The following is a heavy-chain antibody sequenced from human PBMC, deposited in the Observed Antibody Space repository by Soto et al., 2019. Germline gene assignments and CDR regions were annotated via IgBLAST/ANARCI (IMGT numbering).Heavy chain of an antibody. Sequence: GGSLRLSCAASGFTFSSYSMNWVRQAPGKELEWVSSISSSSSYIYYADSVKGRFTISRDNSKNTLYLQMNSLRAEDTAVYYCAKDECSGGSCHPGAFDIWGQGTMVTVSS. CDR3: AKDECSGGSCHPGAFDI. J-gene: IGHJ3*02. V-gene: IGHV3-21*04. CDR1: GFTFSSYS. D-gene: IGHD2-15*01. CDR2: ISSSSSYI.